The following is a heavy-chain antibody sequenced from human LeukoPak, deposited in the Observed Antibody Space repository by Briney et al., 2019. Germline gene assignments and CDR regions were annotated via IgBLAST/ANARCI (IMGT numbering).Heavy chain of an antibody. J-gene: IGHJ6*03. CDR2: IYTSGST. V-gene: IGHV4-4*07. CDR3: SRQDIVVVPAAKDYYYYMDV. CDR1: GGSISSYY. D-gene: IGHD2-2*01. Sequence: PSETLSLTCTVSGGSISSYYWSWIRQPAGKGLEWIGRIYTSGSTNYNPSLKSRVTMPVNTSKNQFSLKLSSVTAPDTAWYYISRQDIVVVPAAKDYYYYMDVWGKETTVTVSS.